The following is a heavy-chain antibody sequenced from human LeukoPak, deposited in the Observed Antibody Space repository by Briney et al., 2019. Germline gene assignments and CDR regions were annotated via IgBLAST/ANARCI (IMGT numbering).Heavy chain of an antibody. D-gene: IGHD3-16*01. CDR1: GFTFSSYE. J-gene: IGHJ5*02. Sequence: GSLRLSCAASGFTFSSYEMNWVRQAPGKALEWIGYVSYSGSTNYNPSLKSRVTISLDTSKNQFSLKLNSVTAADTAVYYCARDLGGETTTIWFDPWGQGTLVTVSS. CDR2: VSYSGST. V-gene: IGHV4-59*01. CDR3: ARDLGGETTTIWFDP.